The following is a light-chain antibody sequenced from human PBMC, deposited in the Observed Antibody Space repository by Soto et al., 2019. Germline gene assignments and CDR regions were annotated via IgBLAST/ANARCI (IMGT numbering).Light chain of an antibody. J-gene: IGKJ1*01. Sequence: EIVMTQSPATLSVSPGERATLSCRASQRVSSNLAWYQQKPGQAPRLLIYGASTRATGIPARFSGSGSGTEFTLTISSLQSEDFAVYYCQQYNNWLRAFGQGTKVEIQ. CDR1: QRVSSN. CDR3: QQYNNWLRA. CDR2: GAS. V-gene: IGKV3-15*01.